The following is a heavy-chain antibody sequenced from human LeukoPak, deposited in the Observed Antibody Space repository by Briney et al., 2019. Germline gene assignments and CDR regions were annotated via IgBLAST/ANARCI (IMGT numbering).Heavy chain of an antibody. CDR1: GFTFSSYA. D-gene: IGHD3-3*01. Sequence: GGSLRLSCAASGFTFSSYAMSWVPQAPGKGLEWVSAISGSGGSTYYADSVKGRFPISRDNPKNTLYLQMTSLRAEDTAVYYCARGDFWSGYSSHYYYYGMDVWGQGTTVTVSS. CDR2: ISGSGGST. J-gene: IGHJ6*02. CDR3: ARGDFWSGYSSHYYYYGMDV. V-gene: IGHV3-23*01.